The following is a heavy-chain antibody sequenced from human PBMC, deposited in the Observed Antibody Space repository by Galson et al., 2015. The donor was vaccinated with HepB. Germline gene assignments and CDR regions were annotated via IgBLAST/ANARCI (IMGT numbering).Heavy chain of an antibody. CDR1: GYTFAGYY. V-gene: IGHV1-2*02. D-gene: IGHD3-3*01. J-gene: IGHJ6*03. CDR3: ARDANPRTIYYYYYYLDV. CDR2: INPNNGGT. Sequence: CKASGYTFAGYYLHWVRQAPGQGLEWMGWINPNNGGTNYAQKFQGRVTMTRDTSISTVYMELSRLRSDDTAVYYCARDANPRTIYYYYYYLDVWGKGTTVTVSS.